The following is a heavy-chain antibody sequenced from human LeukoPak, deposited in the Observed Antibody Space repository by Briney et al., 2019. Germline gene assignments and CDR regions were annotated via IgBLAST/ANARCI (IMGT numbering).Heavy chain of an antibody. J-gene: IGHJ4*02. D-gene: IGHD2-2*02. V-gene: IGHV3-23*01. CDR3: AKGPYCSSTSCYIEGSIDY. Sequence: GGSLRLSCAASGFTFSSYAMSWVRRAPGKGLEWVSAISGSGGSTYYADSVKGRFTISRDNSKNTLYLQMNSLRAEDTAVYYCAKGPYCSSTSCYIEGSIDYWGQGTLVTVSS. CDR1: GFTFSSYA. CDR2: ISGSGGST.